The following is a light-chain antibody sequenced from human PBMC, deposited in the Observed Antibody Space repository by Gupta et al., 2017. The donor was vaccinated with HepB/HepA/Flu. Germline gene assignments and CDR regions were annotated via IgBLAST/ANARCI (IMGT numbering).Light chain of an antibody. J-gene: IGKJ4*01. CDR3: QQRSNWPLLT. CDR2: DAS. Sequence: EIVLTQSPATLSLSPGERATLSCRASQSVSSYLGWYQQKPGQAPRLLIYDASNRDTGIPARFSGSGYGTDFTLTISSREPEDFAVYYCQQRSNWPLLTFGGGTKVEIK. CDR1: QSVSSY. V-gene: IGKV3-11*01.